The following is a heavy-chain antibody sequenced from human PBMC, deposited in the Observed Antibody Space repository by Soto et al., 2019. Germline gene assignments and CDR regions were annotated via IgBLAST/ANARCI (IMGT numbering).Heavy chain of an antibody. J-gene: IGHJ4*02. Sequence: VESLKISCKGSGYNFAGYWIAWVRQMPGKGLELMGIIYPSDSDTRYRPSFQGQVTISADKSISTAYLQWSSLKASDTAMYYCARPSFEVGAIDYWGQGTLVTVSS. D-gene: IGHD1-26*01. CDR1: GYNFAGYW. V-gene: IGHV5-51*01. CDR2: IYPSDSDT. CDR3: ARPSFEVGAIDY.